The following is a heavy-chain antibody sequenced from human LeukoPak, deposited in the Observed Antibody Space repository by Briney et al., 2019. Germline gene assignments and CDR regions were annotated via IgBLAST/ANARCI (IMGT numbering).Heavy chain of an antibody. CDR1: GGSISSGDYY. CDR2: IYYSGST. CDR3: AGDSTGLFFDY. V-gene: IGHV4-30-4*01. Sequence: SETLSLTCTVSGGSISSGDYYWSWIRQPPGKGLEWIGYIYYSGSTYYNPSLKSRVTISVDTSKNQFSLKLSSVTAADTAVYYCAGDSTGLFFDYWGQGTLITVSS. J-gene: IGHJ4*02. D-gene: IGHD2-8*02.